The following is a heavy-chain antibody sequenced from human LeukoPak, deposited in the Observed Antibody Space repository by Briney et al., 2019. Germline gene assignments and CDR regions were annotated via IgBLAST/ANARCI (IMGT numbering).Heavy chain of an antibody. CDR1: GFTFNDYG. V-gene: IGHV3-9*01. J-gene: IGHJ5*02. D-gene: IGHD3-10*01. CDR3: ARGGYYGSGNDFRFDP. CDR2: ISWNSDSI. Sequence: GGSLRLSCAASGFTFNDYGMHWIRQAPGKGLEWVSSISWNSDSIGYADSVKGRFTISRDYAKNSLYLQMNSLRAEDTAVYYCARGGYYGSGNDFRFDPWGQGTLVTVSS.